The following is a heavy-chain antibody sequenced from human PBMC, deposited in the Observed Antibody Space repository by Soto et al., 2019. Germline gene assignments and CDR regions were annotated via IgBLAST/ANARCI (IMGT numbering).Heavy chain of an antibody. V-gene: IGHV4-34*01. CDR1: GGSFSGYY. Sequence: SETLSLTCAVYGGSFSGYYWSWIRQPPGKGLEWIGEINHSGSTNYNPSLKSRVTISVDTSKNQFSLKLSSVTAADTAVYYCGRGPRSPCFSPWGKGPLVTV. CDR2: INHSGST. CDR3: GRGPRSPCFSP. J-gene: IGHJ5*02.